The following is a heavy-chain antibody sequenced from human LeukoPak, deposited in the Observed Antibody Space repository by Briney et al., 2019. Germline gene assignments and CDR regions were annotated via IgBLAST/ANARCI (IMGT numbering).Heavy chain of an antibody. D-gene: IGHD6-13*01. CDR3: ARGDSSSWYYFDY. CDR1: GGSFSGYY. CDR2: INHSGST. J-gene: IGHJ4*02. Sequence: SETLSLTCAVYGGSFSGYYWSWVRQPPGKGLEWIGEINHSGSTNYNPSLKSRVTISVDTSKNQFSLKLSSVTAADTAVYYCARGDSSSWYYFDYWGQGTLVTVSS. V-gene: IGHV4-34*01.